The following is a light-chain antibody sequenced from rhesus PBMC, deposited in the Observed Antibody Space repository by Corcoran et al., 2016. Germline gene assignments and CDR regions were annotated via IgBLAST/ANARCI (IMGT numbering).Light chain of an antibody. CDR2: DAS. CDR3: QKGSSWSLT. Sequence: EIVMTQSPATLSLSPGERDTLPCRASQSVSSRLAWYQQKPGPAPSLLIYDASSRVTGLTDWFSGSGSGTDITRTISSLEPDDVAVYFWQKGSSWSLTFGGGTKVEIK. CDR1: QSVSSR. J-gene: IGKJ4*01. V-gene: IGKV3-17*02.